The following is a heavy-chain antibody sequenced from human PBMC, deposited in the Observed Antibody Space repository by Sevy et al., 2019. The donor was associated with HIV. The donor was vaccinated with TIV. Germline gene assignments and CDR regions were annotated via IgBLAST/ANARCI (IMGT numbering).Heavy chain of an antibody. CDR3: ARGPLYYDSSGPVDY. J-gene: IGHJ4*02. D-gene: IGHD3-22*01. V-gene: IGHV3-48*02. CDR2: ISSSSSTI. CDR1: GFTFGSYS. Sequence: GGSLRLSCAASGFTFGSYSMNWVRQAPGKGLEWVSYISSSSSTIYYADSVKGRFTISRDNAKNSLYLQMNSLRDEDTAVYYCARGPLYYDSSGPVDYWGQGTLVTVSS.